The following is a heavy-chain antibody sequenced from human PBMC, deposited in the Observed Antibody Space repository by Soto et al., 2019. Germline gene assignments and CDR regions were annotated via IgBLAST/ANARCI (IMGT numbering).Heavy chain of an antibody. V-gene: IGHV1-2*04. D-gene: IGHD2-8*01. Sequence: GASVTVSCKASGYSFTDYHIHWVRQAPGQGLEWLGRNNPKRGGTSTAQKFQGWVTMTTDTSISTASMELTRLTSDDTAIYYCARGDSTDCSNGVCSFFYNHDMDVWGQGTTVTVSS. CDR3: ARGDSTDCSNGVCSFFYNHDMDV. CDR2: NNPKRGGT. J-gene: IGHJ6*02. CDR1: GYSFTDYH.